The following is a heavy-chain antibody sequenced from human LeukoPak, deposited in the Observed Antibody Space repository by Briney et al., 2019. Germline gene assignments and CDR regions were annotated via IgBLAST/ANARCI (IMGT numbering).Heavy chain of an antibody. Sequence: SETLSLTCAVYGGSFSGYYWSWIRQPPGKGLEWIGEINHSGSTNYKSSLKSRVTISVDTSKNQFSLKLSSVTAADTAVYYCARGGISGYIYWGQGTLVTVSS. CDR2: INHSGST. CDR1: GGSFSGYY. J-gene: IGHJ4*02. D-gene: IGHD5-12*01. CDR3: ARGGISGYIY. V-gene: IGHV4-34*01.